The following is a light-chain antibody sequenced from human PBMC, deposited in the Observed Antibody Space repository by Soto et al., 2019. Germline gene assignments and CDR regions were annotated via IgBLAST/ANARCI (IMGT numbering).Light chain of an antibody. CDR1: QGISTY. CDR2: AAS. Sequence: DIQLTQSPSFLSASVGDRFTITCLASQGISTYLAWYQQKPGKAPKLLIYAASTLQSGVPLSFSGSGSGTSFTLTISSLQPEDFATYYCQKSYSTPITCGQGTRREIK. CDR3: QKSYSTPIT. V-gene: IGKV1-9*01. J-gene: IGKJ5*01.